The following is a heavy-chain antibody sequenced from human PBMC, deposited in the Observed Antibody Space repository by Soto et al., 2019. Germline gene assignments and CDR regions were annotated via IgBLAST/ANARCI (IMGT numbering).Heavy chain of an antibody. CDR2: IYYSGST. Sequence: SETLSLTCAVSGGSISSYYWSWIRQPPGKGLEWIGYIYYSGSTKYNPSLRSRVTISIDTSNNQFSLKLSSVTAADTAVYYCARASGGNSGWGHWSDPWGQGTLVTVSS. D-gene: IGHD2-21*02. CDR1: GGSISSYY. V-gene: IGHV4-59*08. CDR3: ARASGGNSGWGHWSDP. J-gene: IGHJ5*02.